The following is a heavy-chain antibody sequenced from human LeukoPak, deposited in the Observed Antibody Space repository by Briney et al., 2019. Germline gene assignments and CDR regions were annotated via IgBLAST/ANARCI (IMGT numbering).Heavy chain of an antibody. CDR1: GFTFSSNA. CDR2: ISSSGSTI. D-gene: IGHD3-10*02. CDR3: AELGITMIGGV. J-gene: IGHJ6*04. V-gene: IGHV3-48*03. Sequence: PGQSLRLSCAASGFTFSSNAMSWVRQAPGKGLEWVSYISSSGSTIYYADSVKGRFTISRDNAKNSLYLQMNSLRAEDTAVYYCAELGITMIGGVWGKGTTVTISS.